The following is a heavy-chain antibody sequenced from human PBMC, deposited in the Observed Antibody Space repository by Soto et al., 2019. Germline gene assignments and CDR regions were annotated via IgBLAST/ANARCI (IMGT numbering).Heavy chain of an antibody. V-gene: IGHV1-2*04. D-gene: IGHD6-6*01. CDR1: GYIFPDYY. CDR3: ARGEQLVHFDS. J-gene: IGHJ4*01. CDR2: INPNGGGT. Sequence: SVKVSCKGSGYIFPDYYVQWVRQAPGEGVEGMGRINPNGGGTNYAQKFEGWVTMTTDTSISTTYMELSRMNFDDTALYYCARGEQLVHFDSWGQGTLVTVSS.